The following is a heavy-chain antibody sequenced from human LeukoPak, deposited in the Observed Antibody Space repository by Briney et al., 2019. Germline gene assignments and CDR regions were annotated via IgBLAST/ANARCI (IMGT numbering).Heavy chain of an antibody. V-gene: IGHV1-2*02. CDR1: GYTFTGYY. CDR3: ARGRFEYYDSSGYFDY. CDR2: INPNSGGT. Sequence: ASVKVSCKASGYTFTGYYMHWVRQAPGQGLEWMGWINPNSGGTNYAQKFQGRVTMTRDTSISTAYVELSSLRSDDTAVYYCARGRFEYYDSSGYFDYWGQGTLVTVSS. J-gene: IGHJ4*02. D-gene: IGHD3-22*01.